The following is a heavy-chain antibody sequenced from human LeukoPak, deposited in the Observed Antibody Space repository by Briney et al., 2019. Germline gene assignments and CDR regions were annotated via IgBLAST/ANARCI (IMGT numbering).Heavy chain of an antibody. CDR3: ARDGSDNWGLFDN. D-gene: IGHD1-1*01. Sequence: SETLSLACSVSGGSISGTSYCWGWIRQPPGKGPEWIGSHYHTGRIYHNPSLNSRVTISVDTSKNQFSLKLSSVTDADTAVYYCARDGSDNWGLFDNWGRGTLVTVSS. V-gene: IGHV4-39*07. CDR1: GGSISGTSYC. J-gene: IGHJ4*02. CDR2: HYHTGRI.